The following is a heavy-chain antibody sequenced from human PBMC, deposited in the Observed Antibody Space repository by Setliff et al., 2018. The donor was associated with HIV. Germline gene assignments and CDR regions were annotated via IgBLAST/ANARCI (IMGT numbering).Heavy chain of an antibody. CDR2: INHSGST. D-gene: IGHD2-15*01. Sequence: SETLSLTCAVYGGSFSGYYWSWIRQPPGKGLEWIGEINHSGSTNYNPSLKSRVTISVDTSKNQFSLELSSVTAADTAVYYCARQRLGNCSGARCSFSGMDAWGPGTTVTVSS. CDR1: GGSFSGYY. CDR3: ARQRLGNCSGARCSFSGMDA. J-gene: IGHJ6*02. V-gene: IGHV4-34*01.